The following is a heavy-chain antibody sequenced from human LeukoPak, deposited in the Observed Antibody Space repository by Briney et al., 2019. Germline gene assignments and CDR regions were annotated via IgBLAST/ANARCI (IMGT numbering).Heavy chain of an antibody. CDR1: GFTFSSYA. Sequence: GGSLRLSCAASGFTFSSYAMHWVRQAPGKGLEWVAVISYDGSNKYYADSVKGRFTISRDNSKNTLYLQMNSLRAEDTAVHYCARDRWLRLRGFDYWGQGTLVTVSS. V-gene: IGHV3-30*04. CDR2: ISYDGSNK. CDR3: ARDRWLRLRGFDY. D-gene: IGHD5-12*01. J-gene: IGHJ4*02.